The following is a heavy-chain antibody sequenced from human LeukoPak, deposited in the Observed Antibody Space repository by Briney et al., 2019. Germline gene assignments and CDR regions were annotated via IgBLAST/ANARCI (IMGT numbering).Heavy chain of an antibody. D-gene: IGHD2-2*01. CDR2: IFGWGHHA. J-gene: IGHJ6*02. CDR1: GFTFDILA. CDR3: PKEHRRGTSSGVDYFYGIDL. Sequence: GGSLSHSCEASGFTFDILAMYWVRQAPGGAREWVAYIFGWGHHAHYADSATGRFIISRDHSTNTAYLQLNSLRADGPALSSCPKEHRRGTSSGVDYFYGIDLWHQGPRDSVS. V-gene: IGHV3-23*01.